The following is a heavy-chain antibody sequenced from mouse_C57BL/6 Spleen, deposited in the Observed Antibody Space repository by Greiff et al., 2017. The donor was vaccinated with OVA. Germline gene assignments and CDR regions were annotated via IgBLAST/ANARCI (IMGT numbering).Heavy chain of an antibody. CDR1: GYTFTSYW. J-gene: IGHJ2*01. CDR2: IDPSDSYT. Sequence: QVQLQQPGAELVMPGASVKLSCKASGYTFTSYWMHWVKQRPGQGLEWIGEIDPSDSYTNYNQKFKGKSTLTVDKSSSTAYMQLSSLTSEDSAVYYCARSDYGSREYWGQGTTLTVSS. D-gene: IGHD1-1*01. V-gene: IGHV1-69*01. CDR3: ARSDYGSREY.